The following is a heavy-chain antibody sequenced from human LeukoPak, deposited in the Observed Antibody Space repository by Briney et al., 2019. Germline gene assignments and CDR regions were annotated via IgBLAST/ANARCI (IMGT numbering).Heavy chain of an antibody. Sequence: PGGSLRLSCAASGFTFSSYAMSWVRQAPGKGLEWVSAISGSGGSTYYADSVKGRFTISRDNSKNTLYLQMNSLRAEDTAVYYCAKVNRITMIVVADAFDIWGQGTMVTVSS. CDR2: ISGSGGST. CDR1: GFTFSSYA. J-gene: IGHJ3*02. CDR3: AKVNRITMIVVADAFDI. V-gene: IGHV3-23*01. D-gene: IGHD3-22*01.